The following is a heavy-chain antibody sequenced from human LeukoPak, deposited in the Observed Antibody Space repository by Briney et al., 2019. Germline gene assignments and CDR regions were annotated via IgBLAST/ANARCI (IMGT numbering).Heavy chain of an antibody. V-gene: IGHV1-8*01. D-gene: IGHD5-18*01. CDR2: TDPNSGNT. CDR3: ARGLRLRSPGTPYYYYYMDV. Sequence: ASVKVSCKASGYTFTSYDINWVRQATGQGLEWMGWTDPNSGNTGYAQKFQGRDTMTRNTSISTAYMELSSLRSEDTAVYYCARGLRLRSPGTPYYYYYMDVWGKGTTVTVSS. CDR1: GYTFTSYD. J-gene: IGHJ6*03.